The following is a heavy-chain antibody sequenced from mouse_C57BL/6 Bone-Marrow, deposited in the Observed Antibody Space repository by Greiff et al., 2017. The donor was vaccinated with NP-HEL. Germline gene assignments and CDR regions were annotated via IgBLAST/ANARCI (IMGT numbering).Heavy chain of an antibody. J-gene: IGHJ2*01. V-gene: IGHV1-81*01. CDR3: ARRIHFDY. CDR2: IYPRSGNT. CDR1: GYTFTSYG. Sequence: VKLQQSGAELARPGASVKLSCTASGYTFTSYGISWVKQRPGQGLEWIGEIYPRSGNTYYTEKFKGKATLTADKSSSTAYMELRSLTSEDSAVYFCARRIHFDYWGQGTTLTVSS.